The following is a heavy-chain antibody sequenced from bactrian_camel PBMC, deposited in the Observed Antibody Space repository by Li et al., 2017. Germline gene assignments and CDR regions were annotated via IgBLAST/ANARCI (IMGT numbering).Heavy chain of an antibody. V-gene: IGHV3S53*01. CDR1: GATQDIGC. J-gene: IGHJ6*01. Sequence: VQLVESGGGSVQAGGSLRLSCVASGATQDIGCMGWFRQVPGLEREGIGSIDSDGITTYADSLKARFTTSRDNAKSTLYLQMNNLKPEDTAMYYRAADRALDDDCYVGSLYTDFAYWGQGTQVTVS. CDR2: IDSDGIT. CDR3: AADRALDDDCYVGSLYTDFAY. D-gene: IGHD3*01.